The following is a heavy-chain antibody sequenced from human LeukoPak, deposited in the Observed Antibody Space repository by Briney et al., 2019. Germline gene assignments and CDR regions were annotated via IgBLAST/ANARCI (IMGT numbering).Heavy chain of an antibody. CDR3: AREVVGCGGDCSNYYYYGMDV. V-gene: IGHV1-69*13. CDR2: IIPIFGTA. CDR1: GGTFSSYA. Sequence: ASVKVSCKASGGTFSSYAISWVRQAPGQGLEWVGGIIPIFGTANYAQKFQGRVTITADESTSTAYMELSSLRSEDTAVYYCAREVVGCGGDCSNYYYYGMDVWGQGTTVTVSS. J-gene: IGHJ6*02. D-gene: IGHD2-21*02.